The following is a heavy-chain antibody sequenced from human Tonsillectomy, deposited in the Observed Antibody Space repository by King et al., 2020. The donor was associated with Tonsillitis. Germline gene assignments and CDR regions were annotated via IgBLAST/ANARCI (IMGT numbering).Heavy chain of an antibody. CDR1: GFTISFNY. CDR3: ARDVAAAGFLWD. CDR2: IYTGGST. D-gene: IGHD6-13*01. V-gene: IGHV3-53*01. J-gene: IGHJ4*02. Sequence: VQLVESGGGLIQPGGSLRLSCAASGFTISFNYMSWVRQAPGKGLEWVSVIYTGGSTYYADSVKGRFTISRDNSKNTLSLQMKGLRAEDTAVYDCARDVAAAGFLWDWGQGALVTVSS.